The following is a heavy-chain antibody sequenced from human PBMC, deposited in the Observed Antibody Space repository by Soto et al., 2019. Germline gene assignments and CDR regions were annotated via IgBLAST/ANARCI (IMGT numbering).Heavy chain of an antibody. Sequence: EVQLLESGGGLVQPGGSLRLSCAASGFTFSSYAMSWVRQAPGKGLAWVSAISGSGGSTYYADSVKGRFTISRDNSKITLYLQMNSLRAEDTAVYYGARARAQYYDFWSGYPVAYWGQGPLVTVSS. J-gene: IGHJ4*02. V-gene: IGHV3-23*01. D-gene: IGHD3-3*01. CDR2: ISGSGGST. CDR3: ARARAQYYDFWSGYPVAY. CDR1: GFTFSSYA.